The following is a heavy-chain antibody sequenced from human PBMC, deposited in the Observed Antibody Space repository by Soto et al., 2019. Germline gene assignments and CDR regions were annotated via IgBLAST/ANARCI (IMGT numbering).Heavy chain of an antibody. CDR3: ARVALYSGYVDYYMDV. CDR2: INSDGSRT. CDR1: GLTLSGHW. J-gene: IGHJ6*03. V-gene: IGHV3-74*01. Sequence: EVQLVESGGGLVQPGGSLRLSCEASGLTLSGHWMHWVRQAPGKGLLWVSRINSDGSRTSYADYVKGRFTISRDNAKNTLYLQMNSLRAEDRAVYYCARVALYSGYVDYYMDVWGKGATVTVS. D-gene: IGHD5-12*01.